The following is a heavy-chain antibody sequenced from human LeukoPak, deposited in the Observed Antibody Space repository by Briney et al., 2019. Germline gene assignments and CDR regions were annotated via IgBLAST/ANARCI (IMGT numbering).Heavy chain of an antibody. CDR2: ISDIGSI. CDR1: GGSISSYY. Sequence: KPSETLSLTCTVSGGSISSYYWGWIRQPPGKGLEWIAYISDIGSINYNPSLKSRVTISLDTSKNQFSLKLSSVTAADTAVYYCAKDSRRHSSGYYFASLPPRVIDYWGQGTLVTVSS. J-gene: IGHJ4*02. V-gene: IGHV4-59*12. D-gene: IGHD3-22*01. CDR3: AKDSRRHSSGYYFASLPPRVIDY.